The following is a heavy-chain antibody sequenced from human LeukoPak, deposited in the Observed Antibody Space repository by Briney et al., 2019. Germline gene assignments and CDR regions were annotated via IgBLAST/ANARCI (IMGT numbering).Heavy chain of an antibody. CDR3: ASRSTYYYGSGSYYWSY. J-gene: IGHJ4*02. CDR2: IHYSGST. D-gene: IGHD3-10*01. CDR1: GGSISSSSYY. V-gene: IGHV4-39*01. Sequence: SETLSLTCTVSGGSISSSSYYWGWIRQPPGKGLEWIGSIHYSGSTYYNPSLKSRVTISVDTSKNQFSLKLSSVTAADTAVYYCASRSTYYYGSGSYYWSYWGQGTLVTVSS.